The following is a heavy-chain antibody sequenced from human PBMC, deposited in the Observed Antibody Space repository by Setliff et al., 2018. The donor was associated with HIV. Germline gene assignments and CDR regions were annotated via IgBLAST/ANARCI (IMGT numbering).Heavy chain of an antibody. J-gene: IGHJ4*02. Sequence: GSLRLSCVASGFTFSNYGMTWVRQAPGKGLEWVSGISGSGGSTYYADSVKGRFTISRDNSKNTLYLQMNSLTAEDTAVYYCAKVDNGHCTSASCRDFDYWGQGTLVTVSS. CDR1: GFTFSNYG. CDR2: ISGSGGST. V-gene: IGHV3-23*01. D-gene: IGHD2-2*03. CDR3: AKVDNGHCTSASCRDFDY.